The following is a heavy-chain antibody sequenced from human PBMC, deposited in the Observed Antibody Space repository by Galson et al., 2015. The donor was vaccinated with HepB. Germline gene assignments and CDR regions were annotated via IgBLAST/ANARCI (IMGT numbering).Heavy chain of an antibody. CDR1: GFTFSNAW. V-gene: IGHV3-15*07. D-gene: IGHD3-3*01. J-gene: IGHJ4*02. Sequence: LRLSCAASGFTFSNAWMNWVRPAPGKGLEWVGRIKSKTDGGTTDYAAPVKGRFTISRDDSKNTLYLQMNSLKTEDTAVYYCTTPYTPRGYDFWSGYYRDYWGQGTLVTVSS. CDR2: IKSKTDGGTT. CDR3: TTPYTPRGYDFWSGYYRDY.